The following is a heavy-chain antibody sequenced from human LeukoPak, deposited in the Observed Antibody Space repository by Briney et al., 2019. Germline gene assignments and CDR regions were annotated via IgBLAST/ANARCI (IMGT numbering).Heavy chain of an antibody. CDR3: AKDLPAVAD. V-gene: IGHV3-23*01. Sequence: GGSLRLSCAASGVTFSSSAMSWVRQAPGKGLEWGSSISDSGYSTYYTDSLKGRFTISRDNSKNTVYLQMNSLRAEDTAVYYCAKDLPAVADWGQGTLVTVSA. CDR1: GVTFSSSA. CDR2: ISDSGYST. J-gene: IGHJ4*02. D-gene: IGHD2-15*01.